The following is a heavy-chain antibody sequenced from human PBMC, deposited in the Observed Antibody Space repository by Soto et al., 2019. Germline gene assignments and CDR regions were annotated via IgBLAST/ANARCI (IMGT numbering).Heavy chain of an antibody. CDR1: GGSFNGYY. CDR2: INHSGST. Sequence: PSETLSLTCAVYGGSFNGYYWSWIRQPPGKGLEWIGEINHSGSTNYNPSLKSRVTISVDTSKNQFSLKLSSVTAADTAVYYCARGDSYDYIWGSYRYDYWGQGTLVTVSS. J-gene: IGHJ4*02. V-gene: IGHV4-34*01. CDR3: ARGDSYDYIWGSYRYDY. D-gene: IGHD3-16*02.